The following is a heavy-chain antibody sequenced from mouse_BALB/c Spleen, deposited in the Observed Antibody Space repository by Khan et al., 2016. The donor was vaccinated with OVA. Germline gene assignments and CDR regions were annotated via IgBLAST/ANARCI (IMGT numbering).Heavy chain of an antibody. CDR1: GYSITSDYA. V-gene: IGHV3-2*02. Sequence: EVKRLESGPGLVKPSQSLSLTCTVTGYSITSDYAWNWIRQFPGNKLEWMGYISYSGSTTYNPSLKSRISITRDTSKNQFFLQLNSVTTEDTATYYCARWFTYWGQGTLVTVSA. CDR2: ISYSGST. J-gene: IGHJ3*01. CDR3: ARWFTY.